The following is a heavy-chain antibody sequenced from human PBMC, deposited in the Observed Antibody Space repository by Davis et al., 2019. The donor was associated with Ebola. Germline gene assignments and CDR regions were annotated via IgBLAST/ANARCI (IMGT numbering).Heavy chain of an antibody. D-gene: IGHD2-15*01. CDR2: INPNSGGT. V-gene: IGHV1-2*02. J-gene: IGHJ6*02. CDR3: ARDRQDIVVVADAEYYYGMDV. Sequence: ASVKVSCKASGYTFTGYYMHWVRQAPGQGLEWMGWINPNSGGTNYAQKFQGRVTMTRDTSISTAYMELSRLRSDDTAVYYCARDRQDIVVVADAEYYYGMDVWGQGTTVTVSS. CDR1: GYTFTGYY.